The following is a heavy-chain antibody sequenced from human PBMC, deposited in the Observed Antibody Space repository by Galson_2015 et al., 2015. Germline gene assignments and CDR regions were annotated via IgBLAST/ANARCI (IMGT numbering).Heavy chain of an antibody. CDR2: IYYSGST. D-gene: IGHD2-2*01. V-gene: IGHV4-59*01. Sequence: ETLSLTCTVSGGSIFSYYWSWVRQPPGKGLEWIGYIYYSGSTYYNPSLKSRVTISVDMSKNQFSLKLSSVTAADTAVYYCARVVPAASQDFYFDLWGRGSLVTVSS. CDR1: GGSIFSYY. CDR3: ARVVPAASQDFYFDL. J-gene: IGHJ2*01.